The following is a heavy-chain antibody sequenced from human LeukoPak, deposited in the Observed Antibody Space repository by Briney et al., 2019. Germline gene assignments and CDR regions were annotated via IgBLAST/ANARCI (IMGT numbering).Heavy chain of an antibody. CDR2: IIPIFGTA. J-gene: IGHJ4*02. CDR3: ARFKLMGRNPTRYYFDY. Sequence: SVKVSCKASGGTFSSYAISWVRQAPGQGLEWMGGIIPIFGTANYAQKFQGRVTITADESTSTAYMELSSLRSEDTAVYYCARFKLMGRNPTRYYFDYWGQGTLVTVSS. CDR1: GGTFSSYA. D-gene: IGHD1-14*01. V-gene: IGHV1-69*01.